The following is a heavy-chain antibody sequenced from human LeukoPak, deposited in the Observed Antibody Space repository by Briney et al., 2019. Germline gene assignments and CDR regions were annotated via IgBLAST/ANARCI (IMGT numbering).Heavy chain of an antibody. CDR3: ARDERYCSSTSCYSGVYYYYYYGMDV. CDR2: ISAYNGNT. J-gene: IGHJ6*02. D-gene: IGHD2-2*01. Sequence: ASVKVSCKASGYTFTIYGISWVRQAPGQGLEWMGWISAYNGNTNYAQKLQGRVTMTTDTSTSTAYMELRSLRSDDTAVYYCARDERYCSSTSCYSGVYYYYYYGMDVWGQGTTVTVSS. CDR1: GYTFTIYG. V-gene: IGHV1-18*01.